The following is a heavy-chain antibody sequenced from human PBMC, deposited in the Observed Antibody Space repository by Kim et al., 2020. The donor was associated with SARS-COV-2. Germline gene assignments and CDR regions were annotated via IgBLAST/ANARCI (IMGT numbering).Heavy chain of an antibody. V-gene: IGHV3-30*02. J-gene: IGHJ6*02. D-gene: IGHD4-4*01. CDR3: AKDLTVTDTYYYYYGMDV. Sequence: KGRFTISRDNSKNTLYLQMNSLRAEDTAVYYCAKDLTVTDTYYYYYGMDVWGQGTTVTVSS.